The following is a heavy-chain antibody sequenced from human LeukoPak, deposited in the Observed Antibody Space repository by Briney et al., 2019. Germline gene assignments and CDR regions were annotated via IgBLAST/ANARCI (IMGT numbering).Heavy chain of an antibody. CDR1: TFTFSTYS. D-gene: IGHD6-13*01. CDR3: ARDAQSIAAEIDY. J-gene: IGHJ4*02. CDR2: ISSSGITR. V-gene: IGHV3-48*04. Sequence: GGSLSLSCAASTFTFSTYSMNWVRQAPGKGLEWVSYISSSGITRYYADSVKGRFTFSRDNAKNSLYLQMNSLRAEDTSVYYCARDAQSIAAEIDYWGQGTLVTVSS.